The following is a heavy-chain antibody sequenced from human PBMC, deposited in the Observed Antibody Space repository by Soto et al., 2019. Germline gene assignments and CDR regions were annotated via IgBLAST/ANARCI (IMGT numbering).Heavy chain of an antibody. D-gene: IGHD3-3*01. CDR3: AGYNRITIFGVGLGSFAP. CDR2: IYYSGST. V-gene: IGHV4-59*01. CDR1: GGSISSYY. J-gene: IGHJ5*02. Sequence: QVQLQESGPGLVKPSETLSLTCTVSGGSISSYYWSWIRQPPGKGLEWIGYIYYSGSTNYNPSLKSRVTISVDKSKNQFSLKLSSVTAADTAVYYCAGYNRITIFGVGLGSFAPWGKGTLVTVSS.